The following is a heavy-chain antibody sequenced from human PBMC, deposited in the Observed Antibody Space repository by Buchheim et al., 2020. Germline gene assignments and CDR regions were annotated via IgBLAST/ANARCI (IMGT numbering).Heavy chain of an antibody. V-gene: IGHV3-23*01. D-gene: IGHD6-19*01. Sequence: EVQLLESGGGLVQPGGSLRLSCAASGFTFSSYAMSWVRQAPGKGLEWVSAISGSGGSTYYADSAKGRFTISRDNSKNTLYLQMNSLRAEDTGVYYCARVDSSGWYSLDYYYMDVWGKGTT. J-gene: IGHJ6*03. CDR3: ARVDSSGWYSLDYYYMDV. CDR2: ISGSGGST. CDR1: GFTFSSYA.